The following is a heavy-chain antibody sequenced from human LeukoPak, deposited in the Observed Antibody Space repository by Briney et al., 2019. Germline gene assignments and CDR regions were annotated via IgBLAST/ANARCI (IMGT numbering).Heavy chain of an antibody. CDR3: ARDTATFPSWFDP. D-gene: IGHD5-18*01. J-gene: IGHJ5*02. CDR2: INPNSGGT. V-gene: IGHV1-2*02. Sequence: GASVKVSCKASGYTFTGYYMHWVRQAPGQGLEWMGWINPNSGGTNYAQKFQGRVTMTRDTSISTAYMELSRLRSDDTAVYYCARDTATFPSWFDPWGQGTLVTVSS. CDR1: GYTFTGYY.